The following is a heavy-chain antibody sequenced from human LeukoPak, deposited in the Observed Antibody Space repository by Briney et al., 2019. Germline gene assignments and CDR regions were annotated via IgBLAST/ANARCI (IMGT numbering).Heavy chain of an antibody. CDR2: ISGGGGRT. CDR1: GFTFSSYA. D-gene: IGHD5-12*01. V-gene: IGHV3-23*01. J-gene: IGHJ3*01. CDR3: AKDSAMGRYSGYDGWDVFDV. Sequence: GGSLRLSCAASGFTFSSYAKSWVRQAPGKGLEWVSGISGGGGRTYYADSVRGRFTISRGNSKNTLYLQLSSLRAEDTAVYYCAKDSAMGRYSGYDGWDVFDVWGQGTMVTVSS.